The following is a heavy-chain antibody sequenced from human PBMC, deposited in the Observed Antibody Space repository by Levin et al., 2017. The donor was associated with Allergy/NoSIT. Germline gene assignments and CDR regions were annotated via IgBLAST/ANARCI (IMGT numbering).Heavy chain of an antibody. V-gene: IGHV3-30*18. CDR2: ISYDGTNK. Sequence: GESLKISCAASGFTFSSYGVHWVRQAPGKGLEWVAVISYDGTNKYYADSVKGRFTISRDNSKSTLYLQMNSLRAEDTAVYYCAKGTLWFGEFPSPYFDYWGQGTPVTVSS. J-gene: IGHJ4*02. CDR1: GFTFSSYG. D-gene: IGHD3-10*01. CDR3: AKGTLWFGEFPSPYFDY.